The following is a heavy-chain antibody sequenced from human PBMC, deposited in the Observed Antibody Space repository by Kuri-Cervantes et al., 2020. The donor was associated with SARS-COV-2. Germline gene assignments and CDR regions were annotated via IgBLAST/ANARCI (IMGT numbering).Heavy chain of an antibody. D-gene: IGHD6-19*01. CDR2: ISYDGSNK. V-gene: IGHV3-30-3*01. Sequence: GESLKISCAASGFTFSDYYMSWVRQAPGKGLEWVAVISYDGSNKYYADSVKGRFTISRDNSKNTLYLQMNSLRAEDTAVYYCASERQWLVLGGLFDYWGQGTLVTVSS. CDR3: ASERQWLVLGGLFDY. CDR1: GFTFSDYY. J-gene: IGHJ4*02.